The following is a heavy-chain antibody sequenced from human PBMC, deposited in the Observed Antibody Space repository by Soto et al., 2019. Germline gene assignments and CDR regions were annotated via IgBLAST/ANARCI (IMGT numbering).Heavy chain of an antibody. CDR1: GFTFSSYA. V-gene: IGHV3-23*01. D-gene: IGHD3-10*01. CDR3: AKDRKGSRLLWFGESFDY. J-gene: IGHJ4*02. Sequence: PGGSLRLSCAASGFTFSSYAMSWVRQAPGKGLEWVSAISGSGGSTYYADSVKGRFTISRDNSKNTLYLQMNSLRAEDTAVYYCAKDRKGSRLLWFGESFDYWGQGTLVTVSS. CDR2: ISGSGGST.